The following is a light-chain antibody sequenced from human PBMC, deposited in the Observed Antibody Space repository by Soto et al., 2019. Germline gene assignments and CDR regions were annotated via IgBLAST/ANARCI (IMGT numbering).Light chain of an antibody. V-gene: IGLV2-14*02. CDR2: EGS. Sequence: QSVLTQPASVTGSAGQSITISCTGTSSDVGSYNLVSWYQQHPGKAPKLMIYEGSKRPSGVSNRFSGSKSGNTASLAISGLQSEDEADYYCAAWDDSLNGYVFGTGTKVTV. CDR1: SSDVGSYNL. J-gene: IGLJ1*01. CDR3: AAWDDSLNGYV.